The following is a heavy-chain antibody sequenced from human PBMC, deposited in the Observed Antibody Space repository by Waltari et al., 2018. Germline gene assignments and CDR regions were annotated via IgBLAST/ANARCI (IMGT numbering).Heavy chain of an antibody. CDR1: GGSISIESYY. J-gene: IGHJ5*02. Sequence: QLQLQGSGPGLVNPSETLSITCTFSGGSISIESYYWGWIRQPPGKGLEWIGIISYSVSTYYNPSLKSRVTISVDTSKNQFSLKLSSVTAADTAVYYCARLSYHIVTGYGWFDPWGLGTLVTVSS. D-gene: IGHD3-9*01. V-gene: IGHV4-39*01. CDR3: ARLSYHIVTGYGWFDP. CDR2: ISYSVST.